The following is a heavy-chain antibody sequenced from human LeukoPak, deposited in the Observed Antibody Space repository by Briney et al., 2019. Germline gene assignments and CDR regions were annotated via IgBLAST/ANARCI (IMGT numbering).Heavy chain of an antibody. CDR2: IYYSGST. V-gene: IGHV4-4*02. CDR3: ARHPIYGDYASRRYYFDS. D-gene: IGHD4-17*01. J-gene: IGHJ4*02. CDR1: GGSISSSHW. Sequence: SGTLSLTCAVSGGSISSSHWWTWVRQPPGKGLEWIGSIYYSGSTYYNPSLKSRVTISVDTSKNQFSLKLSSVTAADTAVYYCARHPIYGDYASRRYYFDSWGQGTLVTVSS.